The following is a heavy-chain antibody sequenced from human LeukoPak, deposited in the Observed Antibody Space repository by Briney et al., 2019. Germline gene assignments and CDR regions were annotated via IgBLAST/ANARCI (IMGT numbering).Heavy chain of an antibody. J-gene: IGHJ4*02. Sequence: PSETLSLTCTVSGGSTSSYYWSWIRQPPGKGLEWIGYIYYSGSTNYNPSLKSRVTISVDTSKNQFSLKLSSVTAADTAVYYCARLLWLGANLKTANDYWGQGTLVTVSS. CDR3: ARLLWLGANLKTANDY. CDR1: GGSTSSYY. D-gene: IGHD3-10*01. CDR2: IYYSGST. V-gene: IGHV4-59*01.